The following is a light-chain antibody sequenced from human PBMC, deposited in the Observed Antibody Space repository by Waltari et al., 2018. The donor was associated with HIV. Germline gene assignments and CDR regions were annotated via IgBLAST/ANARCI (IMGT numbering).Light chain of an antibody. Sequence: QSVLTQPPSASGTPGQRVTISCYGSSSNIGNNYVYWYHQLPGTAPKLLIYRSNQRPSGVPDRFSGSKSGTSASLAISGLRSEDEADYYCAAWDDSLSGPVFGGGTKLTVL. CDR2: RSN. CDR1: SSNIGNNY. V-gene: IGLV1-47*01. CDR3: AAWDDSLSGPV. J-gene: IGLJ3*02.